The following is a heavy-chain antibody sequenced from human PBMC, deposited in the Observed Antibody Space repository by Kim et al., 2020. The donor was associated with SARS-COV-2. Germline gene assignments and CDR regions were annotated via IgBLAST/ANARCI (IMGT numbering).Heavy chain of an antibody. D-gene: IGHD3-9*01. Sequence: ASVKVSCKASGYTFTSYGISWVRQAPGQGLEWMGWISAYNGNTNYAQKLQGRVTMTTDTSTSTAYMELRSLRSDDTAVYYCARGGVLRYFDWLPRDYYYYGMDVWGQGTTVTVSS. J-gene: IGHJ6*02. CDR2: ISAYNGNT. V-gene: IGHV1-18*01. CDR3: ARGGVLRYFDWLPRDYYYYGMDV. CDR1: GYTFTSYG.